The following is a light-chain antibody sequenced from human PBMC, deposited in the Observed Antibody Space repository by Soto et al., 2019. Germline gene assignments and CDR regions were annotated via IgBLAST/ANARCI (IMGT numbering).Light chain of an antibody. CDR1: SSNIRSND. J-gene: IGLJ2*01. V-gene: IGLV1-47*01. CDR3: AAWDDSLSGVV. CDR2: RNN. Sequence: QSVLTQPPSASGTPGQRVTISCSGSSSNIRSNDVYWYQQVPGTALKLLIYRNNQRPSGVPHRVSCSKSGTSGSLDISGLRSEDEADYYCAAWDDSLSGVVFGGGTQLTVL.